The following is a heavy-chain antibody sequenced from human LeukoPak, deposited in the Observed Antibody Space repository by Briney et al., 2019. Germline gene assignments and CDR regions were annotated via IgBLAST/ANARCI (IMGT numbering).Heavy chain of an antibody. CDR2: INPSGGST. CDR3: ATDFYLYCSGGSCRGQGAFDI. V-gene: IGHV1-46*01. Sequence: ASVKVSCKASGYTFTSYYMHWVRQAPGQGLEWMGIINPSGGSTIYAQKFQGRVTMTEDTSTDTAYMELSSLRSEDTAVYYCATDFYLYCSGGSCRGQGAFDIWGQGTMVTVSS. D-gene: IGHD2-15*01. J-gene: IGHJ3*02. CDR1: GYTFTSYY.